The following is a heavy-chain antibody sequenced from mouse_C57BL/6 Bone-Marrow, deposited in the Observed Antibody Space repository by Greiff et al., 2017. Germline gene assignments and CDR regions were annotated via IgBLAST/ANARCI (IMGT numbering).Heavy chain of an antibody. V-gene: IGHV1-55*01. CDR1: GYTFTSYW. D-gene: IGHD1-1*01. CDR3: ATRHYYGSIYWYFDV. J-gene: IGHJ1*03. CDR2: IYPGSGST. Sequence: QVQLQQPGAELVKPGASVKMSCKASGYTFTSYWITWVKQRPGQGLEWIGDIYPGSGSTNYNEKFKSKATLTVDTSSSTAYMQLSSLTSEDSAVYYCATRHYYGSIYWYFDVWGTGTTVTVSS.